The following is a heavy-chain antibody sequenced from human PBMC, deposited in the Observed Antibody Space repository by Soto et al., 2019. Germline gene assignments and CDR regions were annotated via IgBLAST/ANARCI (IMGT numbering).Heavy chain of an antibody. J-gene: IGHJ4*02. CDR2: ISKDGSVQ. D-gene: IGHD3-3*01. CDR3: ARSRSGAVPDSFGY. V-gene: IGHV3-30-3*01. Sequence: QVQLVESGGRVVQPGRSLRLSCAASGFMFNRYAIHWVRQIPGKGLEWVAVISKDGSVQYYADSVRGRFFISRDKSKDTVYLEMNSLRVEETALFFCARSRSGAVPDSFGYWGQGTPVTVSS. CDR1: GFMFNRYA.